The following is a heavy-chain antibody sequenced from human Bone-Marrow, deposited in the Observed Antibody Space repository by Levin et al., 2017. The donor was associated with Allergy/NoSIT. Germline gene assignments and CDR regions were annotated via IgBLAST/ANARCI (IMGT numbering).Heavy chain of an antibody. CDR2: VSYDGSNK. D-gene: IGHD2-15*01. V-gene: IGHV3-30*18. CDR3: AKDAQSCSGGSCYSLAPYYYYNAMDD. CDR1: GFTFRNYA. J-gene: IGHJ6*02. Sequence: GGSLRLSCAASGFTFRNYAIHWVRQAPGKGLEWVAVVSYDGSNKFLADSVKGRFSITRDNSENTLSLQMSNLRPEDTAVYYCAKDAQSCSGGSCYSLAPYYYYNAMDDWGQGTSVTVSS.